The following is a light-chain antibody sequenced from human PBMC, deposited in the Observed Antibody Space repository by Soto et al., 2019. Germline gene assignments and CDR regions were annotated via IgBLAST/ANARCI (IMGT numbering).Light chain of an antibody. CDR2: EDN. J-gene: IGLJ3*02. CDR3: QSYDGIPWV. V-gene: IGLV6-57*04. Sequence: NFMLTQPHSLSESPGKTVTISCTRSRASIVSNYVQWYQQRPGSAPTTVIFEDNQRPSGVPDRFSGSIDSSSNSASLTISGLKTEDEADYSCQSYDGIPWVFGGGPKLTAL. CDR1: RASIVSNY.